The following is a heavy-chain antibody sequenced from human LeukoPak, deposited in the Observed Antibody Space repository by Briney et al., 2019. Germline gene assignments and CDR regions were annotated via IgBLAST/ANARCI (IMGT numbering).Heavy chain of an antibody. D-gene: IGHD1-26*01. CDR2: ISAYNGNT. CDR1: GYTFTSYG. Sequence: ASVKVSCKASGYTFTSYGISWVRQAPGHGLEWMGWISAYNGNTNYAQKLQGRVTMTTDTSTSTAYMELRSLRSDDTAVYYCARVSLYSGSSGVDYWGQGTLVTVSS. CDR3: ARVSLYSGSSGVDY. V-gene: IGHV1-18*01. J-gene: IGHJ4*02.